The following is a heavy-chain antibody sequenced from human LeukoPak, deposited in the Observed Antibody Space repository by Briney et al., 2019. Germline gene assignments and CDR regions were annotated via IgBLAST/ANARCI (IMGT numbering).Heavy chain of an antibody. CDR2: ISSSGSTI. Sequence: QPGGSLRLSCAASGFTFSGYEMNWVRQAPGKGLEWVSYISSSGSTIYYADSVKGRFTVSRDNAKNSLYLQMNSLRAEDTAVYYCARDPGYCSSTSCYKFFVYWGQGTLVTVSS. J-gene: IGHJ4*02. V-gene: IGHV3-48*03. D-gene: IGHD2-2*02. CDR3: ARDPGYCSSTSCYKFFVY. CDR1: GFTFSGYE.